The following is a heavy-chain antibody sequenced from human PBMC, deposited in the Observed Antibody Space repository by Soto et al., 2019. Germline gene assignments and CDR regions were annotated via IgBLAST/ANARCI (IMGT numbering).Heavy chain of an antibody. V-gene: IGHV3-74*01. CDR1: GFTFRSHW. D-gene: IGHD6-13*01. CDR3: AKSAAPGNWFDS. J-gene: IGHJ5*01. CDR2: VSGDGSST. Sequence: GGSLRLSCAASGFTFRSHWMHWVRQAPGKGLVWVSRVSGDGSSTNYADSVKGRFTISRDNSKNTLYLEMNSLRAEDTAVFYCAKSAAPGNWFDSWGQGTLVTV.